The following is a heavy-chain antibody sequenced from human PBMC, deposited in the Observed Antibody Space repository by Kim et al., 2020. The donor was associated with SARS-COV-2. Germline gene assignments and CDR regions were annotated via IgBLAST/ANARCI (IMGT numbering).Heavy chain of an antibody. D-gene: IGHD6-6*01. J-gene: IGHJ5*02. Sequence: SSTPSLKSRVTISVDPSKNQFSLKLRSVIAADTAVYYCARVGGSSNWFDPWGQGTLVTVSS. V-gene: IGHV4-31*02. CDR3: ARVGGSSNWFDP.